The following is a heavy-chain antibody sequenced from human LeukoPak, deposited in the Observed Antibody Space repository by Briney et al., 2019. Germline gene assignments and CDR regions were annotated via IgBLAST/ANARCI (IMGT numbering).Heavy chain of an antibody. CDR1: GFTFSDYY. V-gene: IGHV3-11*01. D-gene: IGHD6-13*01. Sequence: GGSLRLSCAASGFTFSDYYMSWIRQAPGKGLEWVSYISSSGSTIYYADSVKGRFTISRDNAKNSLYLQMNSLRAEDTAVYYCARVSGSSWTYAFDIWGQGTVVTVSS. CDR2: ISSSGSTI. J-gene: IGHJ3*02. CDR3: ARVSGSSWTYAFDI.